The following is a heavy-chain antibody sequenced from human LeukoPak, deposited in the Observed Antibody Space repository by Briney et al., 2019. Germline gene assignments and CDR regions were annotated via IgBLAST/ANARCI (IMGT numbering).Heavy chain of an antibody. J-gene: IGHJ4*02. D-gene: IGHD1-20*01. V-gene: IGHV3-21*01. CDR3: ARVDNWDEKPFDH. CDR1: GFTLSYYT. CDR2: ISTSSSFI. Sequence: GGSLRPSCAASGFTLSYYTMNWVRQPPRKGLEWVSSISTSSSFIHYADSVKGRFTISRDNANNSLYLQMNSLRAEDTALYYCARVDNWDEKPFDHWGQGVPVTVSS.